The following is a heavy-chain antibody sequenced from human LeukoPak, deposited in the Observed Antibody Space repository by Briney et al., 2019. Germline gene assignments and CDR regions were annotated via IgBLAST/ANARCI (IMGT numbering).Heavy chain of an antibody. V-gene: IGHV4-4*07. CDR3: ARAVSGYDYYYYYYMDV. D-gene: IGHD5-12*01. CDR2: IYTSGST. CDR1: GGSISSYY. J-gene: IGHJ6*03. Sequence: SATLSLTCTVSGGSISSYYWSWIRQPAGKGLEWIGRIYTSGSTNYNPSLKSRVTMSVDTSKNQFSLKLSSVTAADTAVYYCARAVSGYDYYYYYYMDVWGKGTTVTVSS.